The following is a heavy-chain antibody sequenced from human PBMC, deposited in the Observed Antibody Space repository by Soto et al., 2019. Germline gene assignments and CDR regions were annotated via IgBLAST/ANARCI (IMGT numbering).Heavy chain of an antibody. CDR2: IIPILGIA. Sequence: QVQLVQSAAEVKKPGSSVKVSCKASGGTFSSYTISWVRQAPGQGLEWMGRIIPILGIANYAQKFEGRVTITADKSTSRADRELCSLRCEDTAVYYCAYRLLYFDWQPDYGGQGPLVTVSS. J-gene: IGHJ4*02. CDR3: AYRLLYFDWQPDY. CDR1: GGTFSSYT. D-gene: IGHD3-9*01. V-gene: IGHV1-69*02.